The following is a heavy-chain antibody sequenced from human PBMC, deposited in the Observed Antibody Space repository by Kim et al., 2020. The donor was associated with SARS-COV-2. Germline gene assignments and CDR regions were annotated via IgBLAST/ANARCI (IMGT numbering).Heavy chain of an antibody. CDR3: AGGSIAAAGSCLDH. J-gene: IGHJ4*02. D-gene: IGHD6-13*01. CDR1: GFTFSSYA. CDR2: ISYDGSNK. V-gene: IGHV3-30*04. Sequence: GGSLRLSCAASGFTFSSYAMHWVRQAPGKGLEWVAVISYDGSNKYYVDSVKGRFTISRDNSKNTLYLQMNSLRAEDTAVYYCAGGSIAAAGSCLDHWGKGPLVTLSS.